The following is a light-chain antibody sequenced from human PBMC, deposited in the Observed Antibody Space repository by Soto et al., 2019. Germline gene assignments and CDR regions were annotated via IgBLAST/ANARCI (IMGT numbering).Light chain of an antibody. CDR2: EVT. CDR1: SSDIGGSNY. CDR3: SSYRINTVV. V-gene: IGLV2-14*01. J-gene: IGLJ1*01. Sequence: QSVQTQPASVSWSPGHSITISCTGTSSDIGGSNYVSWYQQHPGKAPKLIIYEVTNRPSGVSDRFSGSKSDNTASLIISGLQAEEEANYYCSSYRINTVVFGRGTKVTVL.